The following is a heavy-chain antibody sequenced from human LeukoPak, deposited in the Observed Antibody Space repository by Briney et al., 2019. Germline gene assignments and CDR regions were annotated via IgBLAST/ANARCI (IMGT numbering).Heavy chain of an antibody. Sequence: ASVKVSCKASGYTFASYDINWVRQATGQGLEWMGWINPNSGGTNYAQKFQGRVTMTRDTSISTAYMELSRLRSDDTAVYYCASLLWFGEEEFDYWGQGTLVTVSS. V-gene: IGHV1-2*02. J-gene: IGHJ4*02. CDR2: INPNSGGT. CDR1: GYTFASYD. CDR3: ASLLWFGEEEFDY. D-gene: IGHD3-10*01.